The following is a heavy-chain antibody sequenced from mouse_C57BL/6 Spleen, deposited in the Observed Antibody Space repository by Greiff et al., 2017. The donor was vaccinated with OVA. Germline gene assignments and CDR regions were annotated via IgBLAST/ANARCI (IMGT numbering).Heavy chain of an antibody. D-gene: IGHD1-1*01. Sequence: VKLMESGAELARPGASVKLSCKASGYTFTSYGISWVKQRTGQGLEWIGEIYPRSGNTYYNEKFKGKATLTADKSSSTADVELLSLTSEDSAVYFCARNGSSYWYFDVWGTGTTVTVSS. CDR2: IYPRSGNT. J-gene: IGHJ1*03. CDR3: ARNGSSYWYFDV. V-gene: IGHV1-81*01. CDR1: GYTFTSYG.